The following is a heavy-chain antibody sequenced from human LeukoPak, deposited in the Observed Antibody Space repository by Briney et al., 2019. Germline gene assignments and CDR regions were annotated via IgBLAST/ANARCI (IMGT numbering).Heavy chain of an antibody. CDR2: IYYIGST. D-gene: IGHD4-11*01. V-gene: IGHV4-59*08. CDR3: ARHGGAYSFDY. CDR1: GGSISSYY. Sequence: SSETLSLTCTVSGGSISSYYWSWVRQPPGKGLEWIGCIYYIGSTNYNPSLKSRVTISLDTSKNQFSLKLSSVTAADTAVYYCARHGGAYSFDYWGQGTLVTVSS. J-gene: IGHJ4*02.